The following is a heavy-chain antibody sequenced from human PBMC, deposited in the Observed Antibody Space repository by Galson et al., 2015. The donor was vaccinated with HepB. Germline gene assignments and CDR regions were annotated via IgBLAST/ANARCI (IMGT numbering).Heavy chain of an antibody. CDR3: ANTIEAMALWSGNYYGMDV. V-gene: IGHV3-30*04. J-gene: IGHJ6*02. CDR2: ISYDGSNK. D-gene: IGHD3-10*01. Sequence: SLRLSCAASGFTVSSYAMHWVRQAPGKGLEWVAVISYDGSNKYYADSVKGRFTISRDNFKNTLYLQMNSLRPEDTAVYYCANTIEAMALWSGNYYGMDVWGQGTTVTVSS. CDR1: GFTVSSYA.